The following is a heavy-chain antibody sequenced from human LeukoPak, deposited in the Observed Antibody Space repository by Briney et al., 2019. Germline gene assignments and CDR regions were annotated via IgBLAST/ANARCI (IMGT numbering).Heavy chain of an antibody. J-gene: IGHJ4*02. CDR1: GFTFSSYW. Sequence: PGGSLRLSCAASGFTFSSYWMSWVRQTPGKGLEWVANIKNDGSGKYYVDSVKGRFTISRDNAKNSLYLQMNSLRAEDTAVYYCARDRSNERYYYDSSDDFDHWGQGTLVTVSS. D-gene: IGHD3-22*01. CDR2: IKNDGSGK. V-gene: IGHV3-7*01. CDR3: ARDRSNERYYYDSSDDFDH.